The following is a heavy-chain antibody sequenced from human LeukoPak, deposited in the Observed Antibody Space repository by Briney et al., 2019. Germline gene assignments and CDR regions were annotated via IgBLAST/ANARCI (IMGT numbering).Heavy chain of an antibody. V-gene: IGHV1-2*02. CDR1: GYTFTSYD. Sequence: ASVKVSCKASGYTFTSYDINWVRQATGQGLEWMGWINPNSGGTNYAQKFQGRVTMTRDTSISTAYMELTRLRSDDTAIYYCARDTSSSPGYWGQGTLVTVSS. D-gene: IGHD2-2*01. CDR3: ARDTSSSPGY. J-gene: IGHJ4*02. CDR2: INPNSGGT.